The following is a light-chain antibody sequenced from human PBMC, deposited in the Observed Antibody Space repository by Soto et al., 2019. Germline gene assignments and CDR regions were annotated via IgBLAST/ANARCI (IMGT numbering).Light chain of an antibody. CDR1: SSNIRAGYD. Sequence: QSVLTQPPSVSGAPGQRVTISCTGSSSNIRAGYDVHWYQQLPGTAPKLLIYGNSNRPSGVPDRFSGSKSGTSASLAITGLQAEDDADYYCQSYDSSLSVVFGGGTKLIVL. CDR2: GNS. V-gene: IGLV1-40*01. J-gene: IGLJ2*01. CDR3: QSYDSSLSVV.